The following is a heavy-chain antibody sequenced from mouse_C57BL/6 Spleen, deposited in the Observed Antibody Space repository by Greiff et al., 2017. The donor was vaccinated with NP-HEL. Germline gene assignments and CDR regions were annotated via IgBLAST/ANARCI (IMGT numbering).Heavy chain of an antibody. D-gene: IGHD2-2*01. CDR1: GYAFSSYW. J-gene: IGHJ4*01. CDR2: IYPGDGDT. Sequence: VKLQESGAELVKPGASVKISCKASGYAFSSYWMNWVKQRPGKGLEWIGQIYPGDGDTNYNGKFKGKATLTADKSSSTAYMQLSSLTSEDSAVYFCARVVTTDYAMDYWGQGTSVTVSS. V-gene: IGHV1-80*01. CDR3: ARVVTTDYAMDY.